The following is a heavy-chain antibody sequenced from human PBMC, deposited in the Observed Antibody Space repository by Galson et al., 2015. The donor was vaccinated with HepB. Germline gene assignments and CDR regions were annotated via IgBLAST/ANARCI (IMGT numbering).Heavy chain of an antibody. CDR3: AGNGDPYYYYGMDV. CDR1: GFTFSSYA. CDR2: ISYDGSNK. V-gene: IGHV3-30*04. D-gene: IGHD4-17*01. Sequence: SLRLSCAASGFTFSSYAMHWVRQAPGKGLEWVAVISYDGSNKYYADSVKGRFTISRDNSKNTLYLQMNSLRAEDTAVYYCAGNGDPYYYYGMDVWGQGTTVTVSS. J-gene: IGHJ6*02.